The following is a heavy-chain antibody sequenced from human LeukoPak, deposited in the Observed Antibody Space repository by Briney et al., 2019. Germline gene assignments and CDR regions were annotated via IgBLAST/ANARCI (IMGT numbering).Heavy chain of an antibody. V-gene: IGHV3-30*02. Sequence: GGSLRLSCAASGFTFSTYGMHWVRQAPGKGLEWVAFIRYDGSDKYYVDSVKGRFTISTDNSKNTLYLQMNSLRAEDTAVYYCAKVNYYDSSGYYPPTAFDYWGQGTLVTVSS. CDR1: GFTFSTYG. D-gene: IGHD3-22*01. CDR3: AKVNYYDSSGYYPPTAFDY. J-gene: IGHJ4*02. CDR2: IRYDGSDK.